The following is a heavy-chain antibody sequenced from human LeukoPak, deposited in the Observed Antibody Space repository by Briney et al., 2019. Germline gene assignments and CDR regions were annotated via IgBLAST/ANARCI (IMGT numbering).Heavy chain of an antibody. J-gene: IGHJ4*02. D-gene: IGHD3-10*01. CDR1: GFTVSRNY. Sequence: GGSLRLSCAASGFTVSRNYMGWVRQAPGKGLEWVSVIYSGGNTYYADFVKGRFTISRDNSKNTLYLQINSLTAEDTAVYYCANLPRGDYWGLGTLVTVSS. CDR2: IYSGGNT. CDR3: ANLPRGDY. V-gene: IGHV3-53*01.